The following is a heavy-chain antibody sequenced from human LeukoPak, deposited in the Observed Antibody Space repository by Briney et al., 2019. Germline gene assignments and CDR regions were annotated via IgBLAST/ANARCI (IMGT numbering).Heavy chain of an antibody. D-gene: IGHD4-17*01. CDR3: AIQYGDYGRQEASDI. CDR2: IYYSGST. V-gene: IGHV4-59*01. CDR1: GGSISSYC. Sequence: SEALSLTCTVSGGSISSYCWSWIRQPPAKGLEGIGYIYYSGSTNYNPSHKSRVTISVDTSKNQFSLKLSSVTAADTAVYYCAIQYGDYGRQEASDIWGQGTMVTVSS. J-gene: IGHJ3*02.